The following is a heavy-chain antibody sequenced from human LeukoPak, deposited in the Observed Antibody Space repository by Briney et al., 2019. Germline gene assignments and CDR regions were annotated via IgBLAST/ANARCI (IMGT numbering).Heavy chain of an antibody. D-gene: IGHD3-22*01. CDR3: ARSAYYYDSSGLSWFDP. CDR2: IKQDGSEK. J-gene: IGHJ5*02. CDR1: GFTFSSYR. Sequence: GGSLRLSCAASGFTFSSYRMSWVRQAPGKGLEWVANIKQDGSEKYYVDSVKGRFTISRDNAKNSLYLQMNSLRAVDTAVYYCARSAYYYDSSGLSWFDPWGQGTLVTISS. V-gene: IGHV3-7*01.